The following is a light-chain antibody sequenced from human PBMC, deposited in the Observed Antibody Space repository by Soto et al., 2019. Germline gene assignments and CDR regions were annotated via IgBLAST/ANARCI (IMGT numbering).Light chain of an antibody. CDR2: TNN. CDR3: AGLDESLSGPV. V-gene: IGLV1-44*01. CDR1: SSNIGTNV. Sequence: QSVLTKPPSVSGTPGQRVPISCSGSSSNIGTNVVNWYQQFPGTAPKLLIFTNNNRPSGVPDRFSGAKSGSSASLAISGLLSEDEADYYCAGLDESLSGPVFGGGTKLTVL. J-gene: IGLJ3*02.